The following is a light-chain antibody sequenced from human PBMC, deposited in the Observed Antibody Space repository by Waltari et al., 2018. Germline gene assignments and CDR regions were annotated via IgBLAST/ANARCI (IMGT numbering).Light chain of an antibody. Sequence: DIQMTQSPSSLSASGGDRVTITCRASQSISSYVNWYQHKPGKAPKLLIYAASNLQSGVPSRFSGSGSGTDFTLTIRGLQPEDFATYYCQKSYSTPRTFGQGTKVDIK. CDR1: QSISSY. V-gene: IGKV1-39*01. J-gene: IGKJ1*01. CDR2: AAS. CDR3: QKSYSTPRT.